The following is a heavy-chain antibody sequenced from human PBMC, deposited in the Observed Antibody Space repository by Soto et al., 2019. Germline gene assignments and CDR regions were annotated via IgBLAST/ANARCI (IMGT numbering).Heavy chain of an antibody. CDR1: GYTFTGYY. CDR3: ARLVGADMLAIFGVAYSRKYYFDY. Sequence: ASVKVSCKASGYTFTGYYMHWVRPAPGQGLEWMGWINPNSGGTNYAQKFQGRVTMTRDTSISTAYMELSRLRSDDTAVYYCARLVGADMLAIFGVAYSRKYYFDYWGPGPLLTVCS. CDR2: INPNSGGT. V-gene: IGHV1-2*02. D-gene: IGHD3-3*01. J-gene: IGHJ4*02.